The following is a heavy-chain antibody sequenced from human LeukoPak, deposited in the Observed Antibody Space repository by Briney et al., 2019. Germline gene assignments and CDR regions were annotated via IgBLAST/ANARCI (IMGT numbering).Heavy chain of an antibody. Sequence: ASVKVSCKASGYTFTGYYMHRVRQAPGQGLEWMGWINPHSGGTNYAQKFQGRVTMTRDTSISTAYMELSRLRSDDTAVYYCARISEVCYDSSGYYCTYFDYWGQGTLVTVSS. V-gene: IGHV1-2*02. CDR1: GYTFTGYY. J-gene: IGHJ4*02. D-gene: IGHD3-22*01. CDR2: INPHSGGT. CDR3: ARISEVCYDSSGYYCTYFDY.